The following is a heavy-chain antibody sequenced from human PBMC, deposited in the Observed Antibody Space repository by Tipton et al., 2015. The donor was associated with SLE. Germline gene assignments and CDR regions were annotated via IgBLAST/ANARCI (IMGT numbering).Heavy chain of an antibody. CDR1: GASISTYY. CDR2: VYENDFT. CDR3: ARGPPGDWED. V-gene: IGHV4-59*01. J-gene: IGHJ4*02. Sequence: LRLSCTVSGASISTYYWSWVRQPPGKGLEWIGYVYENDFTNYNPSLKSRVTISLDPSKSQFSLRLSSVTAADTAVYYCARGPPGDWEDWGQGTLVTVSS. D-gene: IGHD3/OR15-3a*01.